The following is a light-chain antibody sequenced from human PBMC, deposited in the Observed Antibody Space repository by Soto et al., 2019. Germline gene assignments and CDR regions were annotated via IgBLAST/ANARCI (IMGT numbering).Light chain of an antibody. J-gene: IGKJ1*01. CDR1: QSINSK. CDR3: QQYGRSPWT. Sequence: EIVTTQSPATLSGSPGEIATPACTSSQSINSKLAWYLQKPGLAPRVLIYDASSRATGIPDRFSGRGSGTDFSLTISRLEPEDYAVYFCQQYGRSPWTFGQGTKVDIK. V-gene: IGKV3D-20*01. CDR2: DAS.